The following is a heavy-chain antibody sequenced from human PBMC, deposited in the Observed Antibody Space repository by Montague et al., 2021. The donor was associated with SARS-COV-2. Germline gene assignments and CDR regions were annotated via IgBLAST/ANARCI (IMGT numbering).Heavy chain of an antibody. V-gene: IGHV4-59*02. D-gene: IGHD1-26*01. CDR1: GDSVSHDF. Sequence: SETLSLTCTVSGDSVSHDFYTWNRKPQEQGLEWNGNVYNSRSSSNNPYLRGRVSIAVDMAKNKFSLRLSTVTAADTAIYYCVRDPDPSGSGTFYDDWGQGTLVAVSS. CDR3: VRDPDPSGSGTFYDD. J-gene: IGHJ4*02. CDR2: VYNSRSS.